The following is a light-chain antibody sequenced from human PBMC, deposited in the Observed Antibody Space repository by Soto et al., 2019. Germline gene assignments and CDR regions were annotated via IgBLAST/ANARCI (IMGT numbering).Light chain of an antibody. CDR2: GAS. CDR1: QSVSSN. CDR3: QQYNNWPSWT. J-gene: IGKJ1*01. V-gene: IGKV3-15*01. Sequence: EIVMTQSPATLSVSPGERATLSCRASQSVSSNLAWYQQKPGQAPRLLIYGASTSATGIPARCSGSGAGTEFTLTISSLQSEDFAVYYCQQYNNWPSWTFGQGTKVEIK.